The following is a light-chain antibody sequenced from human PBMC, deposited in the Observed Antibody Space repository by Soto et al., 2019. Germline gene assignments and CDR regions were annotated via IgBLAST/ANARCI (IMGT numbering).Light chain of an antibody. CDR1: SSDVGGYNY. V-gene: IGLV2-14*01. CDR2: DVS. J-gene: IGLJ1*01. Sequence: QSALTQPASVSGSPGQSITISCTGTSSDVGGYNYVSWYQQHPAKARKLMIYDVSNRPSGVSNRFSGSKSGNTASLTISGLQGEDEADSYCSSYASSSTRVFGTGTKVTVL. CDR3: SSYASSSTRV.